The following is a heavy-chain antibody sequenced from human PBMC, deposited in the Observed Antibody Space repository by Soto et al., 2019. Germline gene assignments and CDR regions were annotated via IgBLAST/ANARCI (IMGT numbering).Heavy chain of an antibody. CDR3: TTAFEAHGY. Sequence: EVQLVESGGGLVKPGGSLRLSCTASGLSFSNAWMSWVRQFPGKGLEWVGRITSKADGGTTDLAAPVKGRFTISRDDSKNTLYLQLNRLKTEDTAVSYCTTAFEAHGYWGQGTLVTISS. V-gene: IGHV3-15*01. CDR2: ITSKADGGTT. CDR1: GLSFSNAW. D-gene: IGHD6-6*01. J-gene: IGHJ4*02.